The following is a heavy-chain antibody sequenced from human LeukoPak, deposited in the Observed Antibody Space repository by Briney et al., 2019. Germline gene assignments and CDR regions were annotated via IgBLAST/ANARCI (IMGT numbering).Heavy chain of an antibody. J-gene: IGHJ3*02. D-gene: IGHD1-26*01. Sequence: SETLSLTCTVSGYSISSGYYCGWIRQPPGKGLEWIGSIYHSGSTYYNPSLKSRVTISVDTSKNQFSLKLSSVTAADTAVYYCARDSGQTAFDIWGQGTMVTVSS. CDR1: GYSISSGYY. CDR2: IYHSGST. CDR3: ARDSGQTAFDI. V-gene: IGHV4-38-2*02.